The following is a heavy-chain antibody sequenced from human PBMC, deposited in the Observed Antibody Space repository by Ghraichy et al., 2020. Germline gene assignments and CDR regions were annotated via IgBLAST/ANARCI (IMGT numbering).Heavy chain of an antibody. Sequence: GGSLRLSCAASGFTFSSYWMSWVRQAPGKGLEWVANIKQDGSEKYYVDSVKGRFPISRDNAKNSLYLQMNSLRAEDTAVYYCARDLKPGIAVAVLHYYYGMDVWGQGTTVTASS. CDR1: GFTFSSYW. CDR2: IKQDGSEK. CDR3: ARDLKPGIAVAVLHYYYGMDV. V-gene: IGHV3-7*01. J-gene: IGHJ6*02. D-gene: IGHD6-19*01.